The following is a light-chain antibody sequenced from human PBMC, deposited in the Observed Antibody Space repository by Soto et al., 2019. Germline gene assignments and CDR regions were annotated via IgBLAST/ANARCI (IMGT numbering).Light chain of an antibody. CDR1: QSISSY. J-gene: IGKJ1*01. CDR3: QQSYSTPQT. CDR2: AAS. Sequence: IQITPSPSSLSASVGDRVTITCVASQSISSYLNWYQQKPGKAPKLLIYAASSLQSGVPSRFSGSGSGTDFTLAISSLQPEDFATYYCQQSYSTPQTFGQGTKVDIK. V-gene: IGKV1-39*01.